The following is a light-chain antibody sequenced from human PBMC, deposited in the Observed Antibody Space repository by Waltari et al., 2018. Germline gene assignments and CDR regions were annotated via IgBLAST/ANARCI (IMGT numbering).Light chain of an antibody. J-gene: IGLJ3*02. CDR2: SNN. Sequence: QSVLTQAPSASGTPGQGVTISCSGSNPNLGRNSVNWYQQFSGTAPKLLLHSNNQRPSGFPDRFSGSKSGTSASLAISGLQSEDEADYYCASWDDSLSGVVFGGGTKLTVL. CDR1: NPNLGRNS. CDR3: ASWDDSLSGVV. V-gene: IGLV1-44*01.